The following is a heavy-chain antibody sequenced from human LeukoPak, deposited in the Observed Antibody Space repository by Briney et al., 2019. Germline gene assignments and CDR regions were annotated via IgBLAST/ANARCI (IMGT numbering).Heavy chain of an antibody. CDR1: GFTFSSYA. CDR2: ISYDGSNK. V-gene: IGHV3-30-3*01. D-gene: IGHD5-18*01. Sequence: GRSLRLSCAASGFTFSSYAMHWVRQAPGKGLEWVAVISYDGSNKYYADSVKGRFTISRDNSKNTLYLQMNSLRAEDTAVYYCARDGGYSYGYPRYYYYYGMDVWGQGTTVTVSS. J-gene: IGHJ6*02. CDR3: ARDGGYSYGYPRYYYYYGMDV.